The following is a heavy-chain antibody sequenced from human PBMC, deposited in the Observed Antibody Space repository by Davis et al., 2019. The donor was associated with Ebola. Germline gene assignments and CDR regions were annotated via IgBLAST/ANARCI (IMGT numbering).Heavy chain of an antibody. Sequence: GGSLRLSCAASGFTFSRYAMHWVRQAPGKGLEWVTVMSYDGRNKNYADSVKGRFTISRDNARNPLYLQMNSLRDEDTAVYYCACTIFGVVSSFDHWGQGTLVTVSS. J-gene: IGHJ4*02. CDR3: ACTIFGVVSSFDH. D-gene: IGHD3-3*01. CDR2: MSYDGRNK. V-gene: IGHV3-30*04. CDR1: GFTFSRYA.